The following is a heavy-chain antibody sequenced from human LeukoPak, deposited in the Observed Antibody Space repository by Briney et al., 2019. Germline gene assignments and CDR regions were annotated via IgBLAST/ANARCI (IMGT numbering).Heavy chain of an antibody. V-gene: IGHV4-59*01. CDR2: IYYSGST. D-gene: IGHD6-19*01. CDR3: ARRFSGSGSGWSKPRYNWFDP. CDR1: GGSISSYY. Sequence: PSETLSLTCTVSGGSISSYYWSWIRQPPGKGLEWIGYIYYSGSTNYNPSLKSRVTISVDTSKNQFSLKLSSVTAADTAVYYCARRFSGSGSGWSKPRYNWFDPWGQGTLVTVSS. J-gene: IGHJ5*02.